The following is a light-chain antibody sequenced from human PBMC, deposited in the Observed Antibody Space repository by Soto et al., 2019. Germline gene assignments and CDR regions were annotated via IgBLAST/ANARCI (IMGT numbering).Light chain of an antibody. CDR2: GAS. CDR1: QSVSSY. J-gene: IGKJ5*01. CDR3: QHRSGWAAFY. V-gene: IGKV3-11*01. Sequence: EIVLTQSPATLSLSPGERATLSCRASQSVSSYLAWYQQKPGQAPRLLIYGASIRAAGIPDRFSGSGSGADFTLTISSLEPEDFGVYYCQHRSGWAAFYFGKETRLEIK.